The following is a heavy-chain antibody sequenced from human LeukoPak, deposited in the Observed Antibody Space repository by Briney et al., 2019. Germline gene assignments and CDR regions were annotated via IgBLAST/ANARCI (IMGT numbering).Heavy chain of an antibody. V-gene: IGHV4-4*07. CDR1: GGSISSYY. Sequence: SETLSLTCTVSGGSISSYYWSWIRQPAGKGLEWIGRIYTSGSTNYSPSLKSRVTISVDTSKNQFSLKLSSVTAADTAVYYCARGPRLLWFGDIRRERLYYYYYNMDVWGKGTTVTVSS. J-gene: IGHJ6*03. D-gene: IGHD3-10*01. CDR3: ARGPRLLWFGDIRRERLYYYYYNMDV. CDR2: IYTSGST.